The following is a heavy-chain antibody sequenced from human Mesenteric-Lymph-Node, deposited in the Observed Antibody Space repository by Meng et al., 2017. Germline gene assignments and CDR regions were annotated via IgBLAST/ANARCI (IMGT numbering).Heavy chain of an antibody. CDR2: IHYSRSP. Sequence: PPQESGPGLVKPSETLSLTCTVSGDSVSTNYFWSWLRQSPGKGLELIGYIHYSRSPDYNPSLKSRVTISIDTSKNQFSLNLNSVTTTDTAVYYCARMIGSGPFDYWGQGTLVTVSS. CDR3: ARMIGSGPFDY. J-gene: IGHJ4*02. D-gene: IGHD6-19*01. CDR1: GDSVSTNYF. V-gene: IGHV4-61*01.